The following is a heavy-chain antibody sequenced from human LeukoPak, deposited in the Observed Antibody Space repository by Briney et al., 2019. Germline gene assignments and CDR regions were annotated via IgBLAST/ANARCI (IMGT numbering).Heavy chain of an antibody. CDR1: GFTFDDYG. D-gene: IGHD4-17*01. CDR3: AREGLTLDDYGDYRAFDI. V-gene: IGHV3-20*01. CDR2: INWNGGST. Sequence: PGGSLRLSCAASGFTFDDYGMSWVRQAPGKGLEWVSGINWNGGSTGYVDSVKGRFTISRDNAKNSLYLQMNSLRAEDTALYHCAREGLTLDDYGDYRAFDIWGQGTMVTVSS. J-gene: IGHJ3*02.